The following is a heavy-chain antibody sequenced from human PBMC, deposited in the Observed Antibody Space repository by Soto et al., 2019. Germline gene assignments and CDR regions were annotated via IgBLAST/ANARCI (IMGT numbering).Heavy chain of an antibody. J-gene: IGHJ6*02. CDR1: GFTFSNYW. CDR2: TKSGGSDT. Sequence: EVQLVESGGGLLQPGGSLTLSCTASGFTFSNYWMHWVRQAPGKGLVWVSRTKSGGSDTSYTDSVKGRFTISRDNAYNTLYLQMSNLRAEDTAVYYCARGGFVYSPGRMDVWGQGTTVIVSS. D-gene: IGHD3-10*01. CDR3: ARGGFVYSPGRMDV. V-gene: IGHV3-74*01.